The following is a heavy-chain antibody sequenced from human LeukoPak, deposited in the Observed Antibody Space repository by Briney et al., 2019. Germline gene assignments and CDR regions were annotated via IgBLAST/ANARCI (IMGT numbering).Heavy chain of an antibody. V-gene: IGHV3-11*04. D-gene: IGHD2-2*02. Sequence: PGGSLRLSCAAYGFTFSDYYMSWIRQAPGKGLEWVSYISSSGTTIYYADSVKGRFTISRDNAKNSLYLQMNSLRAEDTAVYYCARLPRGCSSTSCYTQLDYWGQGTLVTVSS. CDR2: ISSSGTTI. CDR1: GFTFSDYY. CDR3: ARLPRGCSSTSCYTQLDY. J-gene: IGHJ4*02.